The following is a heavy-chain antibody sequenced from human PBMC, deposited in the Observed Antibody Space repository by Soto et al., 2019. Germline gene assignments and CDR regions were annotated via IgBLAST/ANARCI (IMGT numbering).Heavy chain of an antibody. CDR1: GFTFDDYT. J-gene: IGHJ4*02. V-gene: IGHV3-43*01. Sequence: EVQLVESGGVVVQPGGSLRLSCAASGFTFDDYTMHWVRQAPGKGLEWVSLISWDGGSTYYADSVKGRFTISRDNSTNSLYLQMNSLRTEDTALYYCAKDGNIGSYYLFVYWGQGSLVTVSS. CDR2: ISWDGGST. D-gene: IGHD1-26*01. CDR3: AKDGNIGSYYLFVY.